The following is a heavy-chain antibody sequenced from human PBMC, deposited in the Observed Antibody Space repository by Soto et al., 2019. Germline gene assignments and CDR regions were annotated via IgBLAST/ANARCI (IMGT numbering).Heavy chain of an antibody. CDR2: ISSGAFTI. J-gene: IGHJ6*02. V-gene: IGHV3-48*03. D-gene: IGHD2-15*01. CDR3: ARTSSIETVHYYCIDV. CDR1: GFAFRGYE. Sequence: GGSLRLSCIPAGFAFRGYEMNWVRQAPGKGLEWVAYISSGAFTIYYADSVRGRFTVSRDNAKNSLYLQMNSLRDEDAAVYYCARTSSIETVHYYCIDVWGQVTTVTVSS.